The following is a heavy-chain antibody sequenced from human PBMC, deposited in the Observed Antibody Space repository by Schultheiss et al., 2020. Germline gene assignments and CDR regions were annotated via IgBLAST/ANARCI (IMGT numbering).Heavy chain of an antibody. CDR2: INHSGST. Sequence: SETLSLTCAVYGGSFSGYYWSWIRQPPGKGLEWIGEINHSGSTNYNPSLKSRVTISVDTSKNQFSLKLSSVTAADTAVYYCARLYGDYNSDYWGQGTLVTVSS. J-gene: IGHJ4*02. D-gene: IGHD4-17*01. CDR3: ARLYGDYNSDY. CDR1: GGSFSGYY. V-gene: IGHV4-34*01.